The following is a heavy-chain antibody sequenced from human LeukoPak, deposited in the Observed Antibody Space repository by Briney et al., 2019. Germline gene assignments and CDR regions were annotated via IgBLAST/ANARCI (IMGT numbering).Heavy chain of an antibody. J-gene: IGHJ4*02. D-gene: IGHD5-24*01. Sequence: GGSLRLSCAASGFTFSSYSMNWVRQAPGKGLEWVSSISSSSSYIYYADSVKGRFTISRDNAKNSLYLHMNSLRAEDTAVYYCARDRDGYNPGDWGQGTLVTVSS. V-gene: IGHV3-21*01. CDR2: ISSSSSYI. CDR1: GFTFSSYS. CDR3: ARDRDGYNPGD.